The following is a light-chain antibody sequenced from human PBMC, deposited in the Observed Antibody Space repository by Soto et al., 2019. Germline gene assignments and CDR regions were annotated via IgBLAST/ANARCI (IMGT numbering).Light chain of an antibody. CDR2: GAS. V-gene: IGKV3-20*01. Sequence: ETVLTQSPATLSLSHGERATLSCRASQTIRSNYLSWYRQTPGQAPRLLIYGASNRATGIACRFSGSGSGTDFTIIISRLEPEDFALYYCQQYCSSPWTFGQGTKLEIK. CDR3: QQYCSSPWT. J-gene: IGKJ1*01. CDR1: QTIRSNY.